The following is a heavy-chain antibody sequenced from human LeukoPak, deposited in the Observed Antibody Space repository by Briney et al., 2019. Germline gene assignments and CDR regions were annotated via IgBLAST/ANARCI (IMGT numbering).Heavy chain of an antibody. V-gene: IGHV1-58*01. D-gene: IGHD1-1*01. CDR2: IVVGSGNT. CDR3: AADWDLDSFDY. J-gene: IGHJ4*02. Sequence: GASVKVSCKASGFTFTSSAVQWVRQARGQRLGWLGWIVVGSGNTNYAQKFQERVTITRDMSTSTAYMELSSLRSEDTAVYYCAADWDLDSFDYWGQGTLVTVSS. CDR1: GFTFTSSA.